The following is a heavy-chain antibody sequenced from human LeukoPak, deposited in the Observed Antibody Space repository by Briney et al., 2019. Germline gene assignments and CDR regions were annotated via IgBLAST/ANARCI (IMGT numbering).Heavy chain of an antibody. CDR3: ARSDLGTITAPPSNY. CDR2: ISGYQGST. Sequence: GASVKVSCKASGYTFTNYGITWVRQAPGQGLEWMGWISGYQGSTKYAQNFQGRVTMTIDTSTSTAYMDLRSLRSDDTAIYFFARSDLGTITAPPSNYCGQRTPVAVSS. J-gene: IGHJ4*02. V-gene: IGHV1-18*01. D-gene: IGHD5-24*01. CDR1: GYTFTNYG.